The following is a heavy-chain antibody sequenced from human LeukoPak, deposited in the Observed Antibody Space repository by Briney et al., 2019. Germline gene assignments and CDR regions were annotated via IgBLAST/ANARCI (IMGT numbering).Heavy chain of an antibody. D-gene: IGHD2-2*01. J-gene: IGHJ5*02. CDR3: TTGILVPAATP. V-gene: IGHV3-15*01. Sequence: SWIRQPPGKGLEWVGRIKSKTDGGTTDYAAHVTGRFTISRDDSKNTLYLQMNSLKTEDTAVYYCTTGILVPAATPWGQGTLVTVSS. CDR2: IKSKTDGGTT.